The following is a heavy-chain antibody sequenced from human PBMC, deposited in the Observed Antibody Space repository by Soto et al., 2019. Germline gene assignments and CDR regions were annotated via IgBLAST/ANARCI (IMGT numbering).Heavy chain of an antibody. CDR1: GFTFSSYS. V-gene: IGHV3-21*01. J-gene: IGHJ4*02. D-gene: IGHD1-26*01. Sequence: EVQLVESGGGLVKPGGSLRLSCAASGFTFSSYSMNWVRQAPGKGLEWVSSISSSSSYIYYADSVKGRFTISRDNAKNSLYLQMNSLRAEDTAVYYCARGLRVRATGFDYWGQGTLVTVSS. CDR2: ISSSSSYI. CDR3: ARGLRVRATGFDY.